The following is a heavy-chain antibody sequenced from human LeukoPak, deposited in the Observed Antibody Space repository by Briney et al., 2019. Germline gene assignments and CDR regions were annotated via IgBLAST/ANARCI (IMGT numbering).Heavy chain of an antibody. V-gene: IGHV3-21*01. CDR1: GFTFDSYG. CDR2: ISSSSTYI. D-gene: IGHD3-3*01. Sequence: GGSLRLSCAASGFTFDSYGMNWVRQAPGKGLEWISSISSSSTYIYYADSVKGRFTISRDNAKNSLYLQMNSLRAEDTAVYYCASQVTDFWSGYFGAFDIWGQGTMVTVSS. J-gene: IGHJ3*02. CDR3: ASQVTDFWSGYFGAFDI.